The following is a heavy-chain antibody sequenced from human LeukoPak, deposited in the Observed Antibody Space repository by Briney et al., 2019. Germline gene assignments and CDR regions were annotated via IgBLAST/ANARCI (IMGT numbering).Heavy chain of an antibody. Sequence: GGSLRLSCAASGFTFSSYSMNWVRQAPGKGLEWVSAISGSGGSTYYADSVKGRFTISRDNSKNTLYLQMNSLRAEDTAVYYCAKSEPCSSTSCYYYYYYGMDVWGQGTTVTVSS. D-gene: IGHD2-2*01. CDR1: GFTFSSYS. CDR2: ISGSGGST. J-gene: IGHJ6*02. CDR3: AKSEPCSSTSCYYYYYYGMDV. V-gene: IGHV3-23*01.